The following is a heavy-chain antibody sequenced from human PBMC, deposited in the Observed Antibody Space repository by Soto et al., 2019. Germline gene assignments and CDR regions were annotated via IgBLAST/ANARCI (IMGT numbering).Heavy chain of an antibody. J-gene: IGHJ3*01. CDR3: ARARWYDAFDV. D-gene: IGHD2-15*01. CDR1: GFFISSGNY. Sequence: LSLTSAVSGFFISSGNYWGWIRKPPGKGLEWIGSIFHGGNTYYNPSLKSRVTISVDMSKNQFSLKLNSVTAAATAVYYCARARWYDAFDVWGQGTVVTVPS. CDR2: IFHGGNT. V-gene: IGHV4-38-2*01.